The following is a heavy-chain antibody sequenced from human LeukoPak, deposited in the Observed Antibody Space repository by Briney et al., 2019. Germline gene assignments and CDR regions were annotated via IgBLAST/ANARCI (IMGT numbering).Heavy chain of an antibody. J-gene: IGHJ5*02. V-gene: IGHV3-23*01. D-gene: IGHD2-2*01. Sequence: GGSLRLSCAASRFTFSSYAMSWVRQAPGKGLEWVSAISGSGGSTYYADSVKGRFTISRDNSKNTLYLQMNSLRAEDTAVYYCAKVEVEDIVVVPAAYQGDWFDPWGQGTLVTVSS. CDR3: AKVEVEDIVVVPAAYQGDWFDP. CDR2: ISGSGGST. CDR1: RFTFSSYA.